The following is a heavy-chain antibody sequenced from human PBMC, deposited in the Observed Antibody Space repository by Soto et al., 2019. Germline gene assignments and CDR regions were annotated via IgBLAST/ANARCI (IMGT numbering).Heavy chain of an antibody. J-gene: IGHJ4*02. Sequence: SETLSLTCTVSGGSISSHYWSWIRQPPGKGLEWIGYIYYSGSTYYNPSLKSRVTISVDTSKNQFSLKLSSVTAADTAVYYCARYPSYRPHFDYWGQGTLVTVSS. CDR2: IYYSGST. CDR1: GGSISSHY. V-gene: IGHV4-59*04. CDR3: ARYPSYRPHFDY. D-gene: IGHD3-16*02.